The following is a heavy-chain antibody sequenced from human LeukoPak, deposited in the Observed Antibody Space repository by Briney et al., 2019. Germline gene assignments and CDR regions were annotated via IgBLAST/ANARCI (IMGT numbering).Heavy chain of an antibody. CDR1: GYTFTSYY. CDR3: ARRSIVGGPFDY. D-gene: IGHD1-26*01. CDR2: INPSGGST. Sequence: ASVKVSCKASGYTFTSYYIHWVRQAPGQGLEWMGIINPSGGSTSYAQKFQGRVTMTRDMSTSTVYMELSSLRSEDTAVYYCARRSIVGGPFDYWGQGTLVTVSS. J-gene: IGHJ4*02. V-gene: IGHV1-46*01.